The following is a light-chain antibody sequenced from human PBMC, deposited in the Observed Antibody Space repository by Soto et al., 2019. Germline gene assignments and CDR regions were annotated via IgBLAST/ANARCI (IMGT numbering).Light chain of an antibody. Sequence: QSALTQPASVSGSPGQSITISCVGTSGDIGDYNYVSWYQQHPGKVPKVIIYDVSNRPSGVSYRFSGTKSGNTASLTVSGLQAEDEADYDCCSYTRSGTLIFGTVTKVTVL. V-gene: IGLV2-14*01. CDR2: DVS. CDR3: CSYTRSGTLI. J-gene: IGLJ1*01. CDR1: SGDIGDYNY.